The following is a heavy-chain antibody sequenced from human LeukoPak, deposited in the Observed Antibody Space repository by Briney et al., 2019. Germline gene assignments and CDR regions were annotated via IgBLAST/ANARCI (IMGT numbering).Heavy chain of an antibody. D-gene: IGHD3-10*01. Sequence: PSETLSLTCAVSRGSIFNSNWWSWVRQPPGKGLEWIGQIFHSGSTSYSPSLKSRVTISVDKSKNQFSLKLTSVTAADTAVYYCARDLPRITMVRGDTSWFDPWGQGTLVTVSS. CDR2: IFHSGST. CDR3: ARDLPRITMVRGDTSWFDP. V-gene: IGHV4-4*02. CDR1: RGSIFNSNW. J-gene: IGHJ5*02.